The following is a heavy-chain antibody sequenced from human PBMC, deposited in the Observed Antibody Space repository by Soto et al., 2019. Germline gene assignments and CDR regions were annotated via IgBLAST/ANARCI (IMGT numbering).Heavy chain of an antibody. J-gene: IGHJ6*02. CDR2: ISAYNGNT. CDR3: ARVVGIAVAGTFFHYYGMDV. Sequence: QVHLVQSGAEVKKPGASVKVSCKASGYTLTSYGISWVRQAPGQGLEWMGWISAYNGNTNYAQKLQGRVTMTTDTSTSTAYMELRSLRSDDTAVYYCARVVGIAVAGTFFHYYGMDVWGQGTTVTVSS. D-gene: IGHD6-19*01. V-gene: IGHV1-18*01. CDR1: GYTLTSYG.